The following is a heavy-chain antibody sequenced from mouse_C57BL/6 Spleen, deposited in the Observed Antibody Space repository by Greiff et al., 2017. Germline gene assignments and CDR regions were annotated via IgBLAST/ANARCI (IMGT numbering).Heavy chain of an antibody. D-gene: IGHD4-1*01. V-gene: IGHV1-69*01. Sequence: QVQLQQPGAELVMPGASVKLSCKASGYTFTSYWMHWVKQRPGQGLEWIGDIDPSDSYTNYNQKFKGKSTLTVDKSSSTAYLQLSSLTSEDSAVYYCARKLGQGGYFDYWGQGTTLTVSS. CDR3: ARKLGQGGYFDY. CDR1: GYTFTSYW. CDR2: IDPSDSYT. J-gene: IGHJ2*01.